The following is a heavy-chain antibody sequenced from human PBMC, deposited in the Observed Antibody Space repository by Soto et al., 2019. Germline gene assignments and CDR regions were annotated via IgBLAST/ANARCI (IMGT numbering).Heavy chain of an antibody. V-gene: IGHV1-69*13. CDR1: GGTFSSYA. D-gene: IGHD6-19*01. J-gene: IGHJ4*02. Sequence: SVKVSCKASGGTFSSYAISWVRQAPGQGLEWMGGIIPIFGTANYAQKFQGRVTITADESTSTAYMELSSLRSEDTAVYYCAREEGAVAGTFYFDYWGQGTLVTVSS. CDR3: AREEGAVAGTFYFDY. CDR2: IIPIFGTA.